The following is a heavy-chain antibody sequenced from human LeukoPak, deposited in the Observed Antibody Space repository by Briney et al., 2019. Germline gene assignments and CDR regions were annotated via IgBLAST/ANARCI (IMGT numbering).Heavy chain of an antibody. Sequence: SVNLSCNSSGGTFSSYANSWVRHPPGPGLGWMGRIITNYGTANYAQKFQGRVTITTDESTSTASMELSSLRSEDTAVYYWARELTMVAPEDAFDIWGQGTMVTVSS. CDR2: IITNYGTA. V-gene: IGHV1-69*05. CDR3: ARELTMVAPEDAFDI. D-gene: IGHD3-10*01. J-gene: IGHJ3*02. CDR1: GGTFSSYA.